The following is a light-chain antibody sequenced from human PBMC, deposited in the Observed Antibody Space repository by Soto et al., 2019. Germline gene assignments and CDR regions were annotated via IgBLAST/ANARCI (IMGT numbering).Light chain of an antibody. Sequence: DIVMTQSPDSLAVSLGERATINCKSSQGVLYSSNNKNYLAWYQQKPGQPPKLLIYWASIRESGVPDRFSGSGSGTDFTLTISSLQAEDVAVYYCQQYYSNPPMFTFGQGTKLEIK. CDR3: QQYYSNPPMFT. J-gene: IGKJ2*01. V-gene: IGKV4-1*01. CDR2: WAS. CDR1: QGVLYSSNNKNY.